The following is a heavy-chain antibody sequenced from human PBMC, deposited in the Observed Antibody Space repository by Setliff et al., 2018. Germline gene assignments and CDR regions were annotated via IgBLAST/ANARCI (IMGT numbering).Heavy chain of an antibody. J-gene: IGHJ4*02. Sequence: KPGGSLRLSCAASGFTFSSYSMNWVRQAPGKGLEWVSSISSSSSYIYYADSVKGRFTISRDNSKNTLSLQMNSLRAEDTAVYYCAKLAAAGSISYWGQGTLVTVSS. CDR1: GFTFSSYS. CDR2: ISSSSSYI. D-gene: IGHD6-13*01. V-gene: IGHV3-21*04. CDR3: AKLAAAGSISY.